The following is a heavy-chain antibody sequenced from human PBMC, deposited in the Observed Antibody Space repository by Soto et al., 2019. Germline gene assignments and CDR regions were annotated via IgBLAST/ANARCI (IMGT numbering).Heavy chain of an antibody. Sequence: SQTLSLTHAISGDSVSGNSAAWNWIRQSPSRGLEWLGRTYYRSKWYNDYSVSVKSRITVTPDTAKNQLSLHLKSVTTEDTAVNYCACACPYYKRRVGYFDYWGQGALVTVSS. CDR1: GDSVSGNSAA. CDR2: TYYRSKWYN. CDR3: ACACPYYKRRVGYFDY. J-gene: IGHJ4*02. V-gene: IGHV6-1*01. D-gene: IGHD3-10*01.